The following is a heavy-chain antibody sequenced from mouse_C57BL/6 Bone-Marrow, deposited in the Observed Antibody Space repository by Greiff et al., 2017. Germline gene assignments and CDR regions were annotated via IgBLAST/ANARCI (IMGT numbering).Heavy chain of an antibody. Sequence: VQLKQSGPELVKPGASVKISCKASGYTFTDYYMNWVKQSHGKSLEWIGDINPNNGGTSYNQKLKGKATLTVDKSSSTAYMELRSLTSEDSAVYYGARDYCGSSWYFDYWGQGTILTVSS. V-gene: IGHV1-26*01. D-gene: IGHD1-1*01. CDR2: INPNNGGT. J-gene: IGHJ2*01. CDR3: ARDYCGSSWYFDY. CDR1: GYTFTDYY.